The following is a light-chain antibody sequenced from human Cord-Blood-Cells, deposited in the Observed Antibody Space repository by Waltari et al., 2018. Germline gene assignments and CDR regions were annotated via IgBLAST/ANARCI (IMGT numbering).Light chain of an antibody. CDR1: QSVSSSY. CDR2: GAS. CDR3: QQYGSSPPLT. Sequence: EIVLTQSPGTLSLSPGERATLSCRASQSVSSSYLAWYQQKPGQAPRLLIYGASSRATGIPDRFSGSGSGTDFTLTISRLEPEDFAVYYCQQYGSSPPLT. V-gene: IGKV3-20*01. J-gene: IGKJ4*01.